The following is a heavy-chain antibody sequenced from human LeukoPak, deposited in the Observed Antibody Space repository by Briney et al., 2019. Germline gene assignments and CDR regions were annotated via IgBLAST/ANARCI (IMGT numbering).Heavy chain of an antibody. CDR3: ARGYCSSTSCYPYYYYGMDV. CDR1: GFTFSSYS. CDR2: ISSSSYI. V-gene: IGHV3-21*01. Sequence: GGSLRLSCAASGFTFSSYSMNWVRQAPGKGLEWVSSISSSSYIYYADSMKGRFTISRDNAKNSLYLQMNSLRAEDTAVYYCARGYCSSTSCYPYYYYGMDVWGQGTTVTVSS. J-gene: IGHJ6*02. D-gene: IGHD2-2*01.